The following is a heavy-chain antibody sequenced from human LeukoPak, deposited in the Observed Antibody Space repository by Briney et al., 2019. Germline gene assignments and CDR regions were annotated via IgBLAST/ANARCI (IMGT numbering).Heavy chain of an antibody. CDR3: VRQGYSSGWSRVKGAFDI. CDR2: IYPGDSDP. CDR1: GYSFTSYW. V-gene: IGHV5-51*01. Sequence: AEALKISCNGSGYSFTSYWICWVRQMPRKSLEWMGIIYPGDSDPRSSPYFQGQVTISADKSISTAYLQWSSLKASDTAMYYCVRQGYSSGWSRVKGAFDIWGQGTMVTVSS. J-gene: IGHJ3*02. D-gene: IGHD6-19*01.